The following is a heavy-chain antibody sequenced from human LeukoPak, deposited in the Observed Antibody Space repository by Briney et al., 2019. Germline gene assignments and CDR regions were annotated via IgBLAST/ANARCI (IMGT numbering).Heavy chain of an antibody. V-gene: IGHV1-2*02. CDR2: INPNSGGT. J-gene: IGHJ5*02. D-gene: IGHD2/OR15-2a*01. CDR3: ARVQIGIYEVDP. Sequence: ASVKVSCKASGYTFTGYYMHWVRQAPGQGLEWMGWINPNSGGTNYAQKFQGRVTMTRDTSISTAYMELSRLRSDDTAVYYCARVQIGIYEVDPWDQGTLVTVSS. CDR1: GYTFTGYY.